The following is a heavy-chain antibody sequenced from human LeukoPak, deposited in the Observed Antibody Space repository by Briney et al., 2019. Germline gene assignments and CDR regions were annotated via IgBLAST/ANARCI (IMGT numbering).Heavy chain of an antibody. CDR1: GYTFTGYY. J-gene: IGHJ4*02. CDR2: INPNSGGT. Sequence: ASVKVSCKASGYTFTGYYMHWVRQAPGQGHEWMGWINPNSGGTNYAQKFQGRVTMTRDTSISTAYMELSRLRSDDTAVYYCARGRSYYDSRELDYWGQGTLVTVSS. D-gene: IGHD3-22*01. CDR3: ARGRSYYDSRELDY. V-gene: IGHV1-2*02.